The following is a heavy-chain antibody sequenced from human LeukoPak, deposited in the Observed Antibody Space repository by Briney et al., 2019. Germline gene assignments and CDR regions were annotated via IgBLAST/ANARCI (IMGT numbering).Heavy chain of an antibody. CDR1: GFTFSSYN. Sequence: GGSLRLSCAASGFTFSSYNMNWVRQAPGKGLEWVSGINWNSGSKHYADSVKGRFTISRDNAKNSLYLQMNSLRAEDTALYYCAKDFSSGYYYFDYWGQGTLVTVSS. CDR2: INWNSGSK. V-gene: IGHV3-9*01. D-gene: IGHD3-22*01. CDR3: AKDFSSGYYYFDY. J-gene: IGHJ4*02.